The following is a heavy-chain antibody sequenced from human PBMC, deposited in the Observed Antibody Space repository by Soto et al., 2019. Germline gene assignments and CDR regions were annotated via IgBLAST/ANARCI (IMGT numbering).Heavy chain of an antibody. V-gene: IGHV1-18*04. D-gene: IGHD3-22*01. CDR1: GYTFTSYG. CDR2: ISAYNGNT. CDR3: AREGVNYYDSSAPVSAFDI. Sequence: ASVKVSCKASGYTFTSYGISWVRQAPGQGLEWMGWISAYNGNTNYAQKLQGRVTMTTDTSTSTAYMELRSLRSDDTAVYYCAREGVNYYDSSAPVSAFDIWGQGTMVTVSS. J-gene: IGHJ3*02.